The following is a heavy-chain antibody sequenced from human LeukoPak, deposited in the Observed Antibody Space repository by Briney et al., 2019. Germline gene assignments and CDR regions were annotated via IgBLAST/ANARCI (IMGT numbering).Heavy chain of an antibody. V-gene: IGHV4-30-2*01. CDR3: ARGAYDILTGYYRGMPVGYFDY. CDR1: GGSISSGGYS. CDR2: MYHSGST. J-gene: IGHJ4*02. Sequence: SQTLSLTCAVSGGSISSGGYSWSWIRQPPGKGLEWIGYMYHSGSTYYNPSLKSRVTISVERSKNQFSLKLSSVTAADTAVYYCARGAYDILTGYYRGMPVGYFDYWGQGTLVTVSS. D-gene: IGHD3-9*01.